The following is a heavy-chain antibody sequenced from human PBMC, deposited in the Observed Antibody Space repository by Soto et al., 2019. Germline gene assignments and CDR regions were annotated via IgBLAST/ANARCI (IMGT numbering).Heavy chain of an antibody. V-gene: IGHV3-33*01. J-gene: IGHJ4*02. CDR3: ASDAFLYQYDH. CDR1: GFSFSSYV. D-gene: IGHD2-2*01. Sequence: GGSLRLSCAASGFSFSSYVMHWVRQAPGKGLEWVATIWHDGSKTFYGDSVKGRITISRDNPKNTLYLQMNSLRAEDTAVYYCASDAFLYQYDHWGQGTLVTVSS. CDR2: IWHDGSKT.